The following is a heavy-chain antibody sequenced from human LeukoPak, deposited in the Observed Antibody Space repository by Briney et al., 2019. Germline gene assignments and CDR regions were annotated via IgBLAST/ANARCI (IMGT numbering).Heavy chain of an antibody. V-gene: IGHV4-59*08. CDR1: GGSISDYY. Sequence: SETLSLTCTDSGGSISDYYWRWIRQPPGKELEWIGYISNSGSTNYNASLKSRVTVSVDTSMNQLSLRLTSVTAADTAVYYCARHDYGSGSYLDHWGQGTLVTVSS. D-gene: IGHD3-10*01. CDR3: ARHDYGSGSYLDH. J-gene: IGHJ4*02. CDR2: ISNSGST.